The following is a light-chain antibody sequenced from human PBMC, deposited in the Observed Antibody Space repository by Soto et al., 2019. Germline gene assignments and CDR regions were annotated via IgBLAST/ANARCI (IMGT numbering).Light chain of an antibody. CDR1: QSVSSSY. V-gene: IGKV3-20*01. J-gene: IGKJ4*01. CDR2: GAS. Sequence: EIVLTQSPGTLSLSPGERATLSCRASQSVSSSYLAWYQQKPGQAPRLLIYGASSRATGIPDRFSGSGSGTDFTLTISRLEPEDFAVYYCQQYGSSPPVTFGGGTQVDIK. CDR3: QQYGSSPPVT.